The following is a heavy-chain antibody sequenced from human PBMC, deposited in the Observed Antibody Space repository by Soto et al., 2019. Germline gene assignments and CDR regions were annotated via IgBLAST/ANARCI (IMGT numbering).Heavy chain of an antibody. V-gene: IGHV3-21*01. D-gene: IGHD6-6*01. CDR1: GFTFSSYT. CDR2: ISTSSSYI. Sequence: EVQLVESGGGLVKPGGSLRLSCAASGFTFSSYTMNWVRQAPGKGLEWVSSISTSSSYIYYADSVKGRFTISRDNAKNSLYLQMNSLRVEDTAVYYCARDSEYSSSSWPLDYWGLGTLVTVSS. J-gene: IGHJ4*02. CDR3: ARDSEYSSSSWPLDY.